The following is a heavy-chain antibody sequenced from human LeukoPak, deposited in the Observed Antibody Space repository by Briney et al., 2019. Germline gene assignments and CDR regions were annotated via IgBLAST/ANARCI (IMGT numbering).Heavy chain of an antibody. D-gene: IGHD3-10*01. CDR3: ARDLRWFGELLGNWFDP. CDR1: GGSISSYY. V-gene: IGHV4-59*01. CDR2: IYYSGST. J-gene: IGHJ5*02. Sequence: SESLSLTCTVSGGSISSYYWSWIRQPPGKGLEWIGHIYYSGSTNYNPSLKSRVTISVDTSKNQFSLKLSSVTAADTAVYYCARDLRWFGELLGNWFDPWGQGTLVTVSS.